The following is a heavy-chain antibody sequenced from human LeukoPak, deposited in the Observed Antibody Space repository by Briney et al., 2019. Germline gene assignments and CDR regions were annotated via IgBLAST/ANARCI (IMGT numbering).Heavy chain of an antibody. V-gene: IGHV1-8*02. J-gene: IGHJ6*03. D-gene: IGHD6-19*01. CDR2: MNPNSGNT. Sequence: ASVKVSCKASGGTFSSYAISWVRQATGQGLEWMGWMNPNSGNTGYAQKFQGRVTMTRNTSISTAYMELSSLRSEDTAVYYCARGPGSGWNYYYYYMDVWGKGTTVTVSS. CDR3: ARGPGSGWNYYYYYMDV. CDR1: GGTFSSYA.